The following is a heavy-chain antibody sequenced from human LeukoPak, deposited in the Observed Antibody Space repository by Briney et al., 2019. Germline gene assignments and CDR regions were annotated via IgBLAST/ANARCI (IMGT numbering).Heavy chain of an antibody. CDR1: GLTFRRDW. Sequence: GGSLRLSSAASGLTFRRDWMSWVRQAPGKGLEWVAMIKQDGSEKHYVDSVKGRFTISSDNTKNSLNLQMNSLRAEDTAVYYCATLDTAMVTNFGYWGQGTLVTVSS. CDR3: ATLDTAMVTNFGY. J-gene: IGHJ4*02. D-gene: IGHD5-18*01. V-gene: IGHV3-7*01. CDR2: IKQDGSEK.